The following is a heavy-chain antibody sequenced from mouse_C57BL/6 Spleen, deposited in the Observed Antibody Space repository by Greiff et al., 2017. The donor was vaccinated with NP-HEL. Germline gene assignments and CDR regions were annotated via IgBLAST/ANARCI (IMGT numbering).Heavy chain of an antibody. CDR2: IDPSDSET. V-gene: IGHV1-52*01. Sequence: QVQLQQPGAELVRPGSSVKLSCKASGYTFTSYWMHWVKQRPIQGLEWIGNIDPSDSETHYNQKFKDKATLTVDKSSSTAYMQLSSLTSEDSAVYDWARVPHYGSNFDYWGQGTTLTVSS. J-gene: IGHJ2*01. CDR1: GYTFTSYW. D-gene: IGHD1-1*01. CDR3: ARVPHYGSNFDY.